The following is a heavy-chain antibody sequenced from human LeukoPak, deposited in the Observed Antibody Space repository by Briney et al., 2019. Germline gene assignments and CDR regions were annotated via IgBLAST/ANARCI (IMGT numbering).Heavy chain of an antibody. CDR2: TYYRSKWSN. V-gene: IGHV6-1*01. Sequence: SQTLSLTCAIYGDSFSSNSAAWNWIRQSPSRGLEWLGRTYYRSKWSNNYAISVKRRISINPDTSKNQFSLQLNSVTPEDTAVYYCARDHGYDLWSGYLDWGQGALVTVSS. CDR3: ARDHGYDLWSGYLD. J-gene: IGHJ4*02. CDR1: GDSFSSNSAA. D-gene: IGHD3-3*01.